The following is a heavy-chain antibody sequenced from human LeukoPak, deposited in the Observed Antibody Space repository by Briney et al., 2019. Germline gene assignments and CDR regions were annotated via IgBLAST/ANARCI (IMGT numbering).Heavy chain of an antibody. D-gene: IGHD3-22*01. CDR1: GYTFTGYY. CDR3: ARLDITIIPY. Sequence: ASVKVSYKASGYTFTGYYMHWVRQAPGQGLEWLGWINPNSGDTNYAQKFQGRITMTRDTSITTAYMELSSLTSDDTAVYYCARLDITIIPYWGQGTLVTVSS. J-gene: IGHJ4*02. V-gene: IGHV1-2*02. CDR2: INPNSGDT.